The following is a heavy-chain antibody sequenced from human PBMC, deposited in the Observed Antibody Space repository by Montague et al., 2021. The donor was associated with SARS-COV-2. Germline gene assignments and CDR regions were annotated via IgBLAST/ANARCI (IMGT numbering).Heavy chain of an antibody. J-gene: IGHJ4*02. D-gene: IGHD1-26*01. V-gene: IGHV4-4*01. CDR1: GDSVGTDNW. CDR2: IYHTGST. Sequence: ETLSLTCVVSGDSVGTDNWWTWVRLPPGKGLEWVVEIYHTGSTKYKPSLKSRVSVSVDKSWNQFSLRLTSVTAADTAIYCCARKGSGRSDLAYWGQGTLVTVSS. CDR3: ARKGSGRSDLAY.